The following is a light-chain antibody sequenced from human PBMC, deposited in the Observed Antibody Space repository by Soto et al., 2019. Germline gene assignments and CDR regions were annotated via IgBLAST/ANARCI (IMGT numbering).Light chain of an antibody. CDR3: QQYQSLT. Sequence: EFVLTQSPGTLSLSPGDRATLSCRASQSVSSSYLAWYQHKPGQAPRLLIHGASSRVTGIPDRFSGSGSGTDFTLPIIRLEPEDFAVYYCQQYQSLTFGGGTKVDIK. J-gene: IGKJ4*01. V-gene: IGKV3-20*01. CDR2: GAS. CDR1: QSVSSSY.